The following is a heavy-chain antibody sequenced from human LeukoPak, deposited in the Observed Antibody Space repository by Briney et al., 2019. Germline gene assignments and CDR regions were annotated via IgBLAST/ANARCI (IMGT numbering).Heavy chain of an antibody. D-gene: IGHD5-12*01. Sequence: SETLSLTCAVSGDSISISSYSWGWIRQPPGKGLEWIGSVYYGGTIYYNPPLNSRATISADTSKNQFSLQLNSVTAADTAFYYCARHDGRGGATMGAFDFWGQGSLVTVSS. CDR2: VYYGGTI. CDR3: ARHDGRGGATMGAFDF. CDR1: GDSISISSYS. J-gene: IGHJ5*01. V-gene: IGHV4-39*01.